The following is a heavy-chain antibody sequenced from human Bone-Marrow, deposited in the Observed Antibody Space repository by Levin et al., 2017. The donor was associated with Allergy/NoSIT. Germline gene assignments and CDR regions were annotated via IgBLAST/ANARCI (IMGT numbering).Heavy chain of an antibody. D-gene: IGHD2-15*01. CDR2: ISYDGSNK. CDR1: GFTFSSYA. V-gene: IGHV3-30-3*01. J-gene: IGHJ2*01. Sequence: GGSLRLSCAASGFTFSSYAMHWVRQAPGKGLEWVAVISYDGSNKYYADSVKGRFTISRDNSKNTLYLQMNSLRAEDTAVYYCARGVGYCSCGSCYPNGYFDRWGRGTLVTVSS. CDR3: ARGVGYCSCGSCYPNGYFDR.